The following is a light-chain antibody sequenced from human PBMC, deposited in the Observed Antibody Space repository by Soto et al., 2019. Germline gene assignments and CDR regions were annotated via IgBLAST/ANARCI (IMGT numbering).Light chain of an antibody. CDR1: QGITSW. CDR2: AAS. CDR3: QQTDSFPYT. V-gene: IGKV1-12*01. Sequence: DIHMTQSPSSVSASVGDRVTITCRASQGITSWLVWYQQKPGKAPKLLIYAASSLQSGVPSRFSGSASGTDFSLTISSLQPEDFATYYCQQTDSFPYTFGRGTKVDIK. J-gene: IGKJ2*01.